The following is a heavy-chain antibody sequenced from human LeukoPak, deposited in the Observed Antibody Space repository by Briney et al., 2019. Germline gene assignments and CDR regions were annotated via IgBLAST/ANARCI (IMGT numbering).Heavy chain of an antibody. J-gene: IGHJ4*02. V-gene: IGHV5-51*01. CDR3: ARRGYCINGVCLFDY. CDR2: IYPGDSDT. CDR1: GXSFTNYW. D-gene: IGHD2-8*01. Sequence: LQISXXXSGXSFTNYWIGWVRQVPGKGLEWMGNIYPGDSDTRYSPSFQGQVTISADESISTAYLQWSTLKASDTAMYYCARRGYCINGVCLFDYWGQGTLVTVSS.